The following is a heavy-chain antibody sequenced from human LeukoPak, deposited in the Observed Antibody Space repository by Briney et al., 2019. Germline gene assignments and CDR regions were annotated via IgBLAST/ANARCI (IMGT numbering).Heavy chain of an antibody. CDR3: AKRGVVIRVILVGFHKEAYYFDS. D-gene: IGHD3-22*01. Sequence: GGSLRLSCVVSGITLANYGMSWVRQAPGKGLEWVAGVSGSGGSTNYADSVKGRFTISRDNPKNTLYLQMNSLRAEDTAVYFCAKRGVVIRVILVGFHKEAYYFDSWGQGALVTSPQ. CDR2: VSGSGGST. CDR1: GITLANYG. J-gene: IGHJ4*02. V-gene: IGHV3-23*01.